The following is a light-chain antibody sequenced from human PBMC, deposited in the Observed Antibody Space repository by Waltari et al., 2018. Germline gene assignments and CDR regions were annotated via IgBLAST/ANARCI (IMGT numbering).Light chain of an antibody. V-gene: IGLV1-51*02. CDR3: ATWDKSLSGWV. CDR2: ENN. J-gene: IGLJ3*02. CDR1: NSNIGSTY. Sequence: QSVLTQPPSLSAAPSQKVPISRSGNNSNIGSTYVSWYRQLPGTAPKLLIYENNKRPSGSPDRFSGSKACTSATLGITGLQTGDEADYYCATWDKSLSGWVFGGGTKLTVL.